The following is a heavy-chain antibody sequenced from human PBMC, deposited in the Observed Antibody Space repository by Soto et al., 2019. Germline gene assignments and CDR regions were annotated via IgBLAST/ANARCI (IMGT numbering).Heavy chain of an antibody. J-gene: IGHJ6*02. CDR3: ARDHIVVVPAANYYYGREV. CDR1: GYSISSGYY. V-gene: IGHV4-38-2*02. CDR2: IYHSGST. Sequence: PSETLSLTCAVSGYSISSGYYWGWIRQPPGKGLEWIGSIYHSGSTYYNPSLKSRVTISVDTSKNQFSLKLSSVTAADTAVYYCARDHIVVVPAANYYYGREVWGQGTTVIVS. D-gene: IGHD2-2*01.